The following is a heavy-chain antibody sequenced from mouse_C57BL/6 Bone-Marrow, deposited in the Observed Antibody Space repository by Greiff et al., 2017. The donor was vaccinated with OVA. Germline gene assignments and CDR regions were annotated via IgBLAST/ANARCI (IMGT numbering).Heavy chain of an antibody. CDR3: APLLRYWYFDV. CDR2: IYPRSGNT. Sequence: QVQLKESGAELARPGASVKLSCKASGYTFTSYGISWVKQRPGQGLEWIGEIYPRSGNTYYNEKFKGKATLTADKSSSTAYMELRSLTSEDSAVYFCAPLLRYWYFDVWGTGTTVTVS. J-gene: IGHJ1*03. V-gene: IGHV1-81*01. CDR1: GYTFTSYG. D-gene: IGHD1-1*01.